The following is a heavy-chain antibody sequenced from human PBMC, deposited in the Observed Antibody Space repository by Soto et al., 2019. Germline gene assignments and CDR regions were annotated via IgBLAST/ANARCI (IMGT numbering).Heavy chain of an antibody. D-gene: IGHD1-26*01. V-gene: IGHV1-2*02. CDR1: GYTFSCHY. CDR3: ARDLIVDGPYNYGMDV. CDR2: INPNTGGS. Sequence: ASVKVSCKASGYTFSCHYIHSLRQAPEQGLEWMGWINPNTGGSNFAEKFKGRILMTRDTSILTTHMRLNRLTSDDTAVYYCARDLIVDGPYNYGMDVWGQGTTDSVSS. J-gene: IGHJ6*02.